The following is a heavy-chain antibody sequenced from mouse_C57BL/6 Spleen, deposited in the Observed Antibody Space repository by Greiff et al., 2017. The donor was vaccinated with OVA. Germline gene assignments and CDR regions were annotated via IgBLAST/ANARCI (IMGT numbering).Heavy chain of an antibody. V-gene: IGHV14-4*01. Sequence: VQLKESGAELVRPGASVKLSCTASGFNIKDDYMHWVKQRPEQGLEWIGWIDPENGDTEYASKFQGKATITADTSSNTAYLQLSSLTSEDTAVYYCTTTPTWAWFAYWGQGTLVTVSA. CDR3: TTTPTWAWFAY. CDR1: GFNIKDDY. CDR2: IDPENGDT. J-gene: IGHJ3*01.